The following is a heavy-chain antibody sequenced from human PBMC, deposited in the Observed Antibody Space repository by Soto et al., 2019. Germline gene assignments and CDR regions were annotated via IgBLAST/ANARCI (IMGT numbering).Heavy chain of an antibody. CDR2: ISGSGGST. CDR1: GFTFSSYA. Sequence: GGSLRLSCAASGFTFSSYAMSWVRQAPGKGLEWVSAISGSGGSTYCADSVKGRFTISRDNTKNSLYLQMNSLRAEDTAVYYCARGDYHDTSGPFSDAFDVWGQGTMVTVSS. D-gene: IGHD3-22*01. V-gene: IGHV3-23*01. CDR3: ARGDYHDTSGPFSDAFDV. J-gene: IGHJ3*01.